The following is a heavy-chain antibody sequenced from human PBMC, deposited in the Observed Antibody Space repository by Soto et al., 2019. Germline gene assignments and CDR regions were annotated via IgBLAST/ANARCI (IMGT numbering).Heavy chain of an antibody. CDR2: ISYDGSNK. V-gene: IGHV3-30*18. CDR1: GFTFSSYG. Sequence: GGSLRLSCAASGFTFSSYGMHWVRQAPGKGLEWVAVISYDGSNKYYADTVKGRFTISRDNSKNTLYLQMNSLRAVDTAVYYCAKRQFSHFDYWGQGTLVTVSS. D-gene: IGHD3-3*01. J-gene: IGHJ4*02. CDR3: AKRQFSHFDY.